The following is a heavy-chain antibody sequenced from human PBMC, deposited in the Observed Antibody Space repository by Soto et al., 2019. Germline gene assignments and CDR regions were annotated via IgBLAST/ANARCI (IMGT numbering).Heavy chain of an antibody. V-gene: IGHV3-23*01. CDR3: AKDQKYRSSSDDFDI. Sequence: GGSLRLSCAPSGFTRSSYDISRVLQARWKGLEWFSAISGSVGSTYYADSVKGRFTISRDNSKKTLYLQMNSLRAEDKAVYYCAKDQKYRSSSDDFDIWGQGTMVPVSS. J-gene: IGHJ3*02. CDR1: GFTRSSYD. CDR2: ISGSVGST. D-gene: IGHD6-6*01.